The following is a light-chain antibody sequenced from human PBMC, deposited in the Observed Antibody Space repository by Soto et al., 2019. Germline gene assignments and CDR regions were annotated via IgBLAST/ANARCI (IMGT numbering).Light chain of an antibody. Sequence: EIVLTQSPGTLSLSPGQRATLSCRASETISRSYVAWYQQTPGQAPRLLMYDASRRATGTPDRFSGSGSGTDFSLTISRLAPEDFAVYYCQQFVESPYTFGQGTKLEIK. CDR2: DAS. V-gene: IGKV3-20*01. CDR1: ETISRSY. CDR3: QQFVESPYT. J-gene: IGKJ2*01.